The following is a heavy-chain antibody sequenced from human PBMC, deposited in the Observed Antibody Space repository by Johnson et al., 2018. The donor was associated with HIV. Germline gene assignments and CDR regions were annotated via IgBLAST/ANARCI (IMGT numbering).Heavy chain of an antibody. D-gene: IGHD2-8*01. Sequence: VQLVESGGGFVQPGRSLRLSCAASGFTFDDYAMHWVRQAPGKGLEWVSGISWNSGSIGYVDSVKGRFTISRDNAKNSLYLQMNSLRAEDTAVYYCARVMQADAFDIWGQGTMVTVSS. J-gene: IGHJ3*02. V-gene: IGHV3-9*01. CDR3: ARVMQADAFDI. CDR2: ISWNSGSI. CDR1: GFTFDDYA.